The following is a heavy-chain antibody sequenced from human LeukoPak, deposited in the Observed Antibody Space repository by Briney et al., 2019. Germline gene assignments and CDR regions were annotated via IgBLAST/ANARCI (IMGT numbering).Heavy chain of an antibody. V-gene: IGHV4-59*01. D-gene: IGHD3-10*01. CDR3: ARGKEVITMLRGLKPGYYFDY. CDR1: GGSISNYY. Sequence: SETLSLTCTVSGGSISNYYWSWIRQPAGKGLEWIGYIHYSGSTKYKSSLKSRVTISVDTSKNQFSLKLNSVTAADTAVYYCARGKEVITMLRGLKPGYYFDYWGQGTLVTVSS. J-gene: IGHJ4*02. CDR2: IHYSGST.